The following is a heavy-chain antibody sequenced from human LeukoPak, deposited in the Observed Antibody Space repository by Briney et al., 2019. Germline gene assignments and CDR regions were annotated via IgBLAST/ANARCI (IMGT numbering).Heavy chain of an antibody. D-gene: IGHD3-10*01. CDR2: IYSGGST. CDR3: AKVERYYGSGRPFDP. V-gene: IGHV3-53*04. J-gene: IGHJ5*02. Sequence: PGGSLRLSCAASGFTVSSNYMSWVRQAPGKGLEWVSVIYSGGSTYYADSVKGRLTISRHNSENTLYLQVNSLRAEDTAVYYCAKVERYYGSGRPFDPWGQGTLVTVSS. CDR1: GFTVSSNY.